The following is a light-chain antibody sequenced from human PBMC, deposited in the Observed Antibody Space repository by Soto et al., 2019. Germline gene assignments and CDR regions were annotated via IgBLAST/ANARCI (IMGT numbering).Light chain of an antibody. CDR3: QQYNSWWT. V-gene: IGKV3-15*01. Sequence: EIVMTQSPATLSVSPGERATLSCRASQSVSTNLAWYQQKPGQAPRLLIYAASTRATGIPAKFSGSGSGTDFTLTISSLQSEDFAVYYCQQYNSWWTFGQGTKVDIK. CDR2: AAS. CDR1: QSVSTN. J-gene: IGKJ1*01.